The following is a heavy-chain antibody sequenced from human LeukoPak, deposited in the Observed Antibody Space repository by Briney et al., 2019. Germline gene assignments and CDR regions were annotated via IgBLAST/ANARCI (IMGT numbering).Heavy chain of an antibody. D-gene: IGHD3/OR15-3a*01. CDR3: ARAPCWTTDSYYYMDV. V-gene: IGHV1-8*01. CDR2: MNPNSGNT. Sequence: GASVKVSCKASGYTFTSYDINWVRQATGQGLEWIGWMNPNSGNTGYAQKFQGRVTMTKNTSITTAYMELSSLRSEDTAVYYCARAPCWTTDSYYYMDVWGTGSTVIVS. CDR1: GYTFTSYD. J-gene: IGHJ6*03.